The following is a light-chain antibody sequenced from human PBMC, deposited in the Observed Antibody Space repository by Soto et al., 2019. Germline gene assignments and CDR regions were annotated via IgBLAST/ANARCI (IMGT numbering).Light chain of an antibody. Sequence: QLVLTQPPSASGTPGQTVSISCSASSSNIGSNSVNWYQQVPGTAPKLLIYYNNQRPSGVPGRFSASQSGTSASLAISGLQSEDEADYYCVVWYASLSGWVFGVGTKVTVL. CDR3: VVWYASLSGWV. CDR1: SSNIGSNS. J-gene: IGLJ3*02. V-gene: IGLV1-44*01. CDR2: YNN.